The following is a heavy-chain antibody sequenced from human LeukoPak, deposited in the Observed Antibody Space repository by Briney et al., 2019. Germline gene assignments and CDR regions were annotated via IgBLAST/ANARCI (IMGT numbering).Heavy chain of an antibody. CDR3: ARPNPYCSSTSCYFDY. V-gene: IGHV3-7*01. CDR1: GFTFSSYW. Sequence: PGGSLRLSCAASGFTFSSYWMSWVRQAPGKGLEWVANIKQDGSEKYYVDSVKGRFTISRDNAKNSLYLQMNSLRAEDTAVYYCARPNPYCSSTSCYFDYWGQGTLVTVSS. D-gene: IGHD2-2*01. CDR2: IKQDGSEK. J-gene: IGHJ4*02.